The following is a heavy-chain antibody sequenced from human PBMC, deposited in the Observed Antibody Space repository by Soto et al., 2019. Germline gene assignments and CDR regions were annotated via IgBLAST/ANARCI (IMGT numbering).Heavy chain of an antibody. CDR2: ITWNSGRR. CDR1: GFTFDDYA. Sequence: EVQLVESGGGLVQPGRSLRLSCAASGFTFDDYAMHWVRQAPGKGPEWVSGITWNSGRRGYAESVRGRFTISRDNAKSSLYLQINRLRAEDTALYYCATSKGDPEILKYTVTTFWGPFHIWGQGTLVTVSS. J-gene: IGHJ3*02. CDR3: ATSKGDPEILKYTVTTFWGPFHI. V-gene: IGHV3-9*01. D-gene: IGHD4-17*01.